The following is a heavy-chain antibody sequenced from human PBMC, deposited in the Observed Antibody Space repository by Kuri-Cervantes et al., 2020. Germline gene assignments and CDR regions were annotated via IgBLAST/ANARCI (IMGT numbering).Heavy chain of an antibody. CDR3: ASLPYSSGSFS. CDR2: ISSSSSTI. J-gene: IGHJ5*02. Sequence: GESLKISCAASGFTFSSYSMNWVRQAPGKGLEWVSYISSSSSTIYYADSVKGRFTISRDNAKNSLYLQMNSLRAEDTAVYYCASLPYSSGSFSWGQGTLVTDSS. CDR1: GFTFSSYS. D-gene: IGHD6-19*01. V-gene: IGHV3-48*01.